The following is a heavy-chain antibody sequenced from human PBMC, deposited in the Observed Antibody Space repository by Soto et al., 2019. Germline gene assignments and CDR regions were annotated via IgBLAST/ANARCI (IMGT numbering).Heavy chain of an antibody. CDR3: AAVDSNTWYVGWYFDY. CDR1: GFTFSNYA. J-gene: IGHJ4*02. CDR2: FGGGGSTT. D-gene: IGHD6-13*01. Sequence: EVQLLASGGGLVQPGGSLRLSCAASGFTFSNYAMTWVRQAPGKGLEWVSAFGGGGSTTYYADSVRGRFSISRDNSESTLFLQMHSLRAEDTALYYCAAVDSNTWYVGWYFDYWGQGILVTVSP. V-gene: IGHV3-23*01.